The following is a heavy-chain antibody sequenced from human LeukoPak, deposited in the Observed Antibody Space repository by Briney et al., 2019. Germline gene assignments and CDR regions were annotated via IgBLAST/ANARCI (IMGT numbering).Heavy chain of an antibody. CDR2: ISYDGSNK. Sequence: RGRCLRLFCAASGVTFSSYGMHWGRQAPGEGVEWVAVISYDGSNKYYADSVKGRFTISRDNSKNTLYLQMNSLRAEDTAVYYCAKDLRIVVLPPATYGMYVCGKGPTVTASS. CDR3: AKDLRIVVLPPATYGMYV. V-gene: IGHV3-30*18. CDR1: GVTFSSYG. J-gene: IGHJ6*04. D-gene: IGHD2-2*01.